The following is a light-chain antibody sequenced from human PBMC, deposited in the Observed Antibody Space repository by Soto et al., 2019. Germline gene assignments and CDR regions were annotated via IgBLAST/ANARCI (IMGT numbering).Light chain of an antibody. CDR2: KAS. V-gene: IGKV1-5*03. J-gene: IGKJ1*01. Sequence: DIKMTKSPSTLSGSVGDRVTITCRASQTISSWLAWYQQKPGKAPKLLIYKASTLKSGVPSRFSGSGSGTEFTLTISSLQPDDFATYYCQQFNTSPWTFGQGTNV. CDR1: QTISSW. CDR3: QQFNTSPWT.